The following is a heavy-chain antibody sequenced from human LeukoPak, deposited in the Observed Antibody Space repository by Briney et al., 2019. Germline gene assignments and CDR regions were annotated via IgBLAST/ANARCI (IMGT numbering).Heavy chain of an antibody. J-gene: IGHJ5*02. CDR1: GYFFTTYG. CDR2: ISAYNGNT. D-gene: IGHD6-6*01. CDR3: ARDMIAVRPNWFDP. Sequence: ASVKVSCKASGYFFTTYGITWVRQAPGQGLEWMGWISAYNGNTNYAQKLQGRVSMTTDSSTNTAYMELRSLRSDDTAIYYCARDMIAVRPNWFDPWGQGTLVTVSS. V-gene: IGHV1-18*01.